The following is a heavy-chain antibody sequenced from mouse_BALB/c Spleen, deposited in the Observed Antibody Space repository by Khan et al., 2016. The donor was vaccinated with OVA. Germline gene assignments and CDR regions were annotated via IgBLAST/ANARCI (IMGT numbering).Heavy chain of an antibody. CDR1: GYTFTSYW. CDR2: TNPTNGRT. V-gene: IGHV1S81*02. D-gene: IGHD1-1*01. CDR3: ARIKKIVATYVDY. J-gene: IGHJ2*01. Sequence: QVQLQQPGAELVKAGASVKMSCKASGYTFTSYWMHWVKQRLGQGLEWFAETNPTNGRTYYNEKFKSKATLTVDKSSSTAYMLLSGPTFEDSAVYYCARIKKIVATYVDYWGQGTTRTVSS.